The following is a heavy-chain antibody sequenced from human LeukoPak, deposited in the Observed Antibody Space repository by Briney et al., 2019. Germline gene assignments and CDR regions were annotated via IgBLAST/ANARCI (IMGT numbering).Heavy chain of an antibody. J-gene: IGHJ4*02. CDR3: ATRNNFEY. V-gene: IGHV3-7*01. CDR2: IRFDGSEI. CDR1: GFTSFSGHW. Sequence: GGSLKLSCTVSGFTSFSGHWMNWVRQAPGKGLEWVANIRFDGSEIGYGDSVEGRFIISRDNSKNSLYLQMNSLRAEDTAVYYCATRNNFEYWGQGTLVTVSS.